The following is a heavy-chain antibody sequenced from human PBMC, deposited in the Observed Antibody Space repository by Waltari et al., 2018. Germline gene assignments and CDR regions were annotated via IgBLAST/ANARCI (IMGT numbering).Heavy chain of an antibody. D-gene: IGHD3-16*01. CDR3: ARDLGGFSLGNGMDV. CDR2: IIPIFGTA. Sequence: QVQLVQSGAEVKKPGSSVKVSCKDSGGTFSSYAISWVRQDPGQGLEWMGGIIPIFGTANYAQKCQGRVTITTDESTSTAYMELSSLRSEDTAVYYCARDLGGFSLGNGMDVWGQGTTVTVSS. V-gene: IGHV1-69*05. CDR1: GGTFSSYA. J-gene: IGHJ6*02.